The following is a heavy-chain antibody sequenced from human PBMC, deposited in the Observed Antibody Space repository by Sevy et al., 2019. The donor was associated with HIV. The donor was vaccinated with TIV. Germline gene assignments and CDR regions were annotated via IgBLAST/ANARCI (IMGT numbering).Heavy chain of an antibody. V-gene: IGHV3-21*01. CDR3: ATLYDFWSGYYTRTY. CDR1: GFTFSSYS. D-gene: IGHD3-3*01. CDR2: ISSSSSYI. J-gene: IGHJ4*02. Sequence: GGSLRLSCAASGFTFSSYSMNWVRQAPGKGVEWVSSISSSSSYIYYADSVKGRFTISRDNAKNSLYLQMNSLRAEDTAVYYCATLYDFWSGYYTRTYWGQGTLVTVSS.